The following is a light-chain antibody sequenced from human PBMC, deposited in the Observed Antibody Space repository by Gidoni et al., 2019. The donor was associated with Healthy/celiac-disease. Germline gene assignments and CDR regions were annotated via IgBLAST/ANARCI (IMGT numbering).Light chain of an antibody. CDR2: EGS. CDR1: SSYVGSYNL. Sequence: QSALTQPASVSGSPGQSNTISCTGTSSYVGSYNLFSWYQQHPGKAPKLMIYEGSKRPSGVSNRFSGSKSGNTASLTISGLQAEDEADYYCCSYAGSSTFYVFGTGTKVTVL. CDR3: CSYAGSSTFYV. J-gene: IGLJ1*01. V-gene: IGLV2-23*01.